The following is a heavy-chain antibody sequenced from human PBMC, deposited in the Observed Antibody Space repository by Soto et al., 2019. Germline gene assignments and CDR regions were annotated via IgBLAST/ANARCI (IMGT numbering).Heavy chain of an antibody. D-gene: IGHD1-1*01. J-gene: IGHJ3*02. V-gene: IGHV4-31*02. CDR2: IYYSGNT. Sequence: QVRLQEWGPGLVKPSQTLSLKCSVSGGSITTGGRYWSWIRRLPGKGLEWIGDIYYSGNTYYNASLKSRVTISVEAANNQFSLKLSSVTAADTAVYYCAQALVFTGGDGFDIWGQGRLVTVSS. CDR1: GGSITTGGRY. CDR3: AQALVFTGGDGFDI.